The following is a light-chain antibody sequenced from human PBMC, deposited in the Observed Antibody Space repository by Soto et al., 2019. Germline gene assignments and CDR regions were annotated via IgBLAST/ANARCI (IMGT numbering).Light chain of an antibody. J-gene: IGLJ2*01. CDR3: GTWDSRLRVVV. Sequence: HSVLTQPPSVSAAPRQKVTISCSGSRSNIGNNYVSWYHRVPGTAPKLLIYDNNERPSGIPDRFSGSKSGTSATLDITGLQTGDEGDYYCGTWDSRLRVVVFGGGAKLTVL. V-gene: IGLV1-51*01. CDR2: DNN. CDR1: RSNIGNNY.